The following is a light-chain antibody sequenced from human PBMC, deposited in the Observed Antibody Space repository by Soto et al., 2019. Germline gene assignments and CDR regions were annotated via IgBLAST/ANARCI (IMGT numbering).Light chain of an antibody. CDR2: MNN. CDR1: RSNIGSSI. CDR3: VAWDDNLRXXV. J-gene: IGLJ3*02. Sequence: QSVLTQPPSLSGTPGQTVTISCFGSRSNIGSSIVHWYQQLPGTAPKHLIYMNNQRPSGVPDRFSGSKSGTSASLVISGLRSEDEADYYCVAWDDNLRXXVFGGGTXL. V-gene: IGLV1-47*01.